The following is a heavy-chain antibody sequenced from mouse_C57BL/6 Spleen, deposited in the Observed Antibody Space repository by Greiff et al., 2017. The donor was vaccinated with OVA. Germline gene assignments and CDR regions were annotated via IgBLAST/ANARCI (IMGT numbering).Heavy chain of an antibody. Sequence: VQLQQPGAELVMPGASVKLSCKASGYTFTSYWMHWVKQRPGQGLEWIGEIDPSDSYTNYNQKFKGKSTLTVDKSSSTAYMQLSSLTSEDSAVDYCARYRFYYAMDYWGQGTSVTVSS. CDR2: IDPSDSYT. V-gene: IGHV1-69*01. CDR3: ARYRFYYAMDY. CDR1: GYTFTSYW. J-gene: IGHJ4*01.